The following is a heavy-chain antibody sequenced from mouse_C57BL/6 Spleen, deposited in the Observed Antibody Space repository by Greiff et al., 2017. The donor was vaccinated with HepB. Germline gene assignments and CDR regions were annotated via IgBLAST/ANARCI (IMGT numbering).Heavy chain of an antibody. CDR3: AREGDDGNHWYFDV. CDR2: IYPGSGST. J-gene: IGHJ1*03. V-gene: IGHV1-55*01. CDR1: GYTFTSYW. D-gene: IGHD2-1*01. Sequence: VQLQPPGAELVKPGASVKMSCKASGYTFTSYWITWVKQRPGQGLEWIGDIYPGSGSTNYNEKFKSKATLTVDTSSSTAYMQRSSLTSEDSAVYYCAREGDDGNHWYFDVWGTGTTVTGSS.